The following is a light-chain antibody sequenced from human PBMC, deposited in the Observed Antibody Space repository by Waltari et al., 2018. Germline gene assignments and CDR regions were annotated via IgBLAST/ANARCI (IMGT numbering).Light chain of an antibody. CDR2: DVS. J-gene: IGLJ3*02. V-gene: IGLV2-14*01. CDR3: GSYTGSTTWV. CDR1: TSAAGGYHF. Sequence: QSALTQPASVSGSPGQSIPISCTGATSAAGGYHFVSWYQQRPGKAPKLLIFDVSNRPSGVSNRFSGSKSGNTASLTISGLQAEDEAAYYCGSYTGSTTWVFGGGTKLTVL.